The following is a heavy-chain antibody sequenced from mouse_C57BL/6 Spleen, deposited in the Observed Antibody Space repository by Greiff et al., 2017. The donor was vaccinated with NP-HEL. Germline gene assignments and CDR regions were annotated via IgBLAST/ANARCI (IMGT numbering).Heavy chain of an antibody. CDR3: AREGDDYDGGGFAY. CDR2: IHPNSGST. D-gene: IGHD2-4*01. J-gene: IGHJ3*01. Sequence: QVQLQQPGAELVKPGASVKLSCKASGYTFTSYWMHWVKQRPGQGLEWIGMIHPNSGSTNYNEKFKSKATLTVDKSSSTAYMQLSSLTSEDSAVYYCAREGDDYDGGGFAYWGQGTLVTVSA. CDR1: GYTFTSYW. V-gene: IGHV1-64*01.